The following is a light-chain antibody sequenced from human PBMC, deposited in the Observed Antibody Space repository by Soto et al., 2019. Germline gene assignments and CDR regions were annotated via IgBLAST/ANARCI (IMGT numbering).Light chain of an antibody. CDR1: SSNIGSNY. V-gene: IGLV1-47*01. Sequence: QSVLTQPPSASGTPGQRVTIYCSGSSSNIGSNYAHWYRQLPGMAPTVLIYKNDQRPSSLPDRFSGSKSGTSASLAISGLRSEDEADYYCAAWDDSLSGLVFGRGTKVTVL. CDR3: AAWDDSLSGLV. J-gene: IGLJ2*01. CDR2: KND.